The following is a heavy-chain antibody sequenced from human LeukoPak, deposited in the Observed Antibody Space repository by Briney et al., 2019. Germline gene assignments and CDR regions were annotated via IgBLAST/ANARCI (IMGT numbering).Heavy chain of an antibody. D-gene: IGHD2-15*01. Sequence: SETLSLTRTVSGGSISSYYWSWIRQPAGKGLEWIGRIYTSGSTNYNPSLKSRVTMSVDTSKNQFSLKLSSVTAADTAVYYCARVKSSNYYYYYMDVWGKGTTVTVSS. V-gene: IGHV4-4*07. CDR2: IYTSGST. CDR1: GGSISSYY. J-gene: IGHJ6*03. CDR3: ARVKSSNYYYYYMDV.